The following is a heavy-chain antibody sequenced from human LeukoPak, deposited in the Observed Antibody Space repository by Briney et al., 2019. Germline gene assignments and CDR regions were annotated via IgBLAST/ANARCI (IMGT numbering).Heavy chain of an antibody. Sequence: GGSLRLSCAASGVTFSSYGMHWVRQAPGKGLEWVAVICYDGSNKYYADPVKGRFTISRDNSKNTLYLQMNSLRAEDTAVYYCARGATSPTARLHYYYYYMDVWGKGTTVTVSS. CDR2: ICYDGSNK. J-gene: IGHJ6*03. CDR1: GVTFSSYG. D-gene: IGHD2-21*02. CDR3: ARGATSPTARLHYYYYYMDV. V-gene: IGHV3-33*01.